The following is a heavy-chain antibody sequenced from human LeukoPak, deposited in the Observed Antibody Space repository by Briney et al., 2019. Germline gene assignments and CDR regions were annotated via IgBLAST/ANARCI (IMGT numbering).Heavy chain of an antibody. CDR3: ASEEGVGASYFDY. CDR1: GGSFSGYY. V-gene: IGHV4-34*01. Sequence: PSETLSLTCAVYGGSFSGYYWSWIRQPPGKGLEWIGEINHSGSTNYNPSLKSRVTISVDTSKNQFSLKLSSVTAADTAVYYCASEEGVGASYFDYWGQGTLVTVSS. D-gene: IGHD1-26*01. CDR2: INHSGST. J-gene: IGHJ4*02.